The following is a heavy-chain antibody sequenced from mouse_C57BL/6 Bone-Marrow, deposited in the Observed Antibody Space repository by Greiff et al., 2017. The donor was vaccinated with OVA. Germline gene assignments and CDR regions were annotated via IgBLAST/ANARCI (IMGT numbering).Heavy chain of an antibody. Sequence: EVMLVESGGGLVKPGGSLKLSCAASGFTFSSYTMSWVRQTPEKRLEWVATISGGGGNTYYPDSVKGRFTISRDNAKNTLYLQMSSLRSEDTALYYCARQGYYLAYWGQETLVTVSA. D-gene: IGHD2-3*01. V-gene: IGHV5-9*01. CDR1: GFTFSSYT. CDR2: ISGGGGNT. CDR3: ARQGYYLAY. J-gene: IGHJ3*01.